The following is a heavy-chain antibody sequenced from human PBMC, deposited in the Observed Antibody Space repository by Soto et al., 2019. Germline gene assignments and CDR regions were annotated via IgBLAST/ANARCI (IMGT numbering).Heavy chain of an antibody. D-gene: IGHD3-3*01. Sequence: QVQLVQSGAEVKKPGASVKVSCKASGYTFTSYDINWVRQATGQGLEWMGWMNPNSGKTGYAQKFQGRVTMTRNTSIITAYMELSSLRSEDTAMYYCARSRSGSYYYGMDVWGQGTAVTVSS. J-gene: IGHJ6*02. CDR2: MNPNSGKT. CDR1: GYTFTSYD. CDR3: ARSRSGSYYYGMDV. V-gene: IGHV1-8*01.